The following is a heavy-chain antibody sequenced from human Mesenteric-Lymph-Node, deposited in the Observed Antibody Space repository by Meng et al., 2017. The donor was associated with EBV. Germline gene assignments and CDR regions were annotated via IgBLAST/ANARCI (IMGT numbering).Heavy chain of an antibody. V-gene: IGHV4-34*01. CDR3: ARGKTVGRSPWFDP. CDR2: SNQSGST. CDR1: GGSFSGYY. D-gene: IGHD4-11*01. J-gene: IGHJ5*02. Sequence: HLQQWGAGLLKPSATLSLTCAVYGGSFSGYYWTWIRQSPGKGLEWIGESNQSGSTSYNPSLKSRVTISVDTSQNQFSLKLSSVTAADTAVYYCARGKTVGRSPWFDPWGQGTLVTVS.